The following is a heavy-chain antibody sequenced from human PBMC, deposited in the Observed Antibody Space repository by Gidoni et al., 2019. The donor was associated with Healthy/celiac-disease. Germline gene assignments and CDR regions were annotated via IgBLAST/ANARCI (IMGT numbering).Heavy chain of an antibody. V-gene: IGHV4-59*01. CDR2: IYYSGST. D-gene: IGHD5-18*01. Sequence: QVQLQESGPGLVKPSETLSLTCTVSGGSISSYYGSWIRQPPGKGLEWIGYIYYSGSTNYNPSLKSRVTISVDTSKNQFSLKLSSVAAADTAVYYCARAVDTAMVRDNWFDPWGQGTLVTVSS. CDR3: ARAVDTAMVRDNWFDP. CDR1: GGSISSYY. J-gene: IGHJ5*02.